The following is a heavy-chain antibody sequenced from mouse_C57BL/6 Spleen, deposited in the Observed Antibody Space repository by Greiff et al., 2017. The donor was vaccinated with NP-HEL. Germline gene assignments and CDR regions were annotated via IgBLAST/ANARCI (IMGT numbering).Heavy chain of an antibody. J-gene: IGHJ1*03. CDR3: ARHYYGSRYFDV. D-gene: IGHD1-1*01. CDR1: GYTFTSYW. V-gene: IGHV1-61*01. Sequence: VQLQQPGAELVRPGSSVKLSCKASGYTFTSYWMDWVKQRPGQGLEWIGNIYPSDSETHYNQKFKDKATLTVDKSSSTAYMQLSSLTSEDSAVYYCARHYYGSRYFDVWGTGTTVTVAS. CDR2: IYPSDSET.